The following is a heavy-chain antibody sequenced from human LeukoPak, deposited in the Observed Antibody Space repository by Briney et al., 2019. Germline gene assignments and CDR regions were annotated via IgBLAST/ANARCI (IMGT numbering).Heavy chain of an antibody. D-gene: IGHD4-17*01. CDR2: IYSGGSP. CDR3: ARTPYGAHFDY. V-gene: IGHV3-53*01. Sequence: PGGSLRLSCAASGFTVSSNYMSWVRQAPGKGLEWVSVIYSGGSPYYADSVKGRFTISRDNSKNTLYLQMNSLRAEDTAVYYCARTPYGAHFDYWGQGTLVTVSS. J-gene: IGHJ4*02. CDR1: GFTVSSNY.